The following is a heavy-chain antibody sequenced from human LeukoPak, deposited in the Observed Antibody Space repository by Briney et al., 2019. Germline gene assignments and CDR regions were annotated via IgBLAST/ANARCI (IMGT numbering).Heavy chain of an antibody. CDR2: IYYSGST. CDR3: AREMGIWSAAGMVFYFDY. Sequence: SETLSLTCTVSGGSISSSHYYWDWIRQPPGKGLEWIGNIYYSGSTYYNPSLKSRVTISVDTSKDHFSLNLTSVTAADTAVYYCAREMGIWSAAGMVFYFDYWGQGTLVTVSS. V-gene: IGHV4-39*07. J-gene: IGHJ4*02. CDR1: GGSISSSHYY. D-gene: IGHD6-13*01.